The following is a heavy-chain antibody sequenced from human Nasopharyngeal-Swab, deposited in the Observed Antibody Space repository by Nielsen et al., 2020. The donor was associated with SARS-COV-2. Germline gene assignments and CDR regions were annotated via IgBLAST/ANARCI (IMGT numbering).Heavy chain of an antibody. V-gene: IGHV7-4-1*02. CDR3: ARAGSSLTGRWFDP. Sequence: ASVKVSCKASGHTFTSYAMNWVRQAPGQGLEWMGWINTNTGNPTYAQGFTGRFVFSLDTSVSTAYLQISSLKAEDTAVYYCARAGSSLTGRWFDPWGQGTLVTVSS. CDR2: INTNTGNP. CDR1: GHTFTSYA. D-gene: IGHD6-13*01. J-gene: IGHJ5*02.